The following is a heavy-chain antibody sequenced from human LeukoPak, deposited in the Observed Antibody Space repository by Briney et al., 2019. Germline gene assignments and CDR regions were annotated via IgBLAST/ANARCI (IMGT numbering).Heavy chain of an antibody. J-gene: IGHJ4*02. D-gene: IGHD3-22*01. CDR1: GGTFSSYA. Sequence: GASVKVSCKASGGTFSSYAISWVRQAPGQGLEWMGRIIPILGIANYAQKFQGRVTITADKPTSTAYMELSSLRSEDTAVYYCARDYYDSSGYYGFDYWGQGTLVTVSS. CDR2: IIPILGIA. CDR3: ARDYYDSSGYYGFDY. V-gene: IGHV1-69*04.